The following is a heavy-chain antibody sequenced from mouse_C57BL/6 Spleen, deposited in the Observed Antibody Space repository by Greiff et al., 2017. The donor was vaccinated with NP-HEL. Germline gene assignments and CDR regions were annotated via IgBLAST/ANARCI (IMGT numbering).Heavy chain of an antibody. D-gene: IGHD1-1*01. V-gene: IGHV1-54*01. CDR1: GYAFTNYL. Sequence: QVHVKQSGAELVRPGTSVKVSCKASGYAFTNYLIEWVKQRPGQGLEWIGVINPGSGGTNYNEKFKGKATLTADKSSSTAYMQLSSLTSEDSAVYFCARRHYGSSYAMDYWGQGTSVTVSS. CDR3: ARRHYGSSYAMDY. J-gene: IGHJ4*01. CDR2: INPGSGGT.